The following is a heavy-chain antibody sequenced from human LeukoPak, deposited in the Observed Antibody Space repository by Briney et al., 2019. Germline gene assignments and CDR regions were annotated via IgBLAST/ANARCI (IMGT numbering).Heavy chain of an antibody. V-gene: IGHV3-30*18. Sequence: PGGSLRLSCAASGFTFSYYGMHWVRQAPGKGLEWVTFISFTGSKIYYVDSVKGRFTISRDNSKSTLYLQMDSLRPEDTAVYYCAKDIGGYDDYKGALGSWGQGTLVTVSS. CDR2: ISFTGSKI. D-gene: IGHD4-17*01. CDR3: AKDIGGYDDYKGALGS. J-gene: IGHJ5*02. CDR1: GFTFSYYG.